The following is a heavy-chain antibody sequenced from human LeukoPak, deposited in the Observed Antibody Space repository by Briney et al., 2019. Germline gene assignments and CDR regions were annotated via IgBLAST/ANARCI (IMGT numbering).Heavy chain of an antibody. J-gene: IGHJ4*02. Sequence: PSETLSLTCAVSGGSISSSNWWSWVRQPPGKGLEWIGEIYHSGSTNYNPSLKSRVTISVDKSKNQFSLKLSSVTAADTAVYYCARAQSGSYYEALDYWGQGTLVTVSS. CDR1: GGSISSSNW. V-gene: IGHV4-4*02. D-gene: IGHD1-26*01. CDR2: IYHSGST. CDR3: ARAQSGSYYEALDY.